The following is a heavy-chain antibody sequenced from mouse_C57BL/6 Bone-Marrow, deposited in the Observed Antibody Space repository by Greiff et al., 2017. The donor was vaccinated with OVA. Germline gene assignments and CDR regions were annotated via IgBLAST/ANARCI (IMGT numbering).Heavy chain of an antibody. CDR3: ARDWHFDY. CDR2: ISYDGSN. J-gene: IGHJ2*01. V-gene: IGHV3-6*01. CDR1: GYSITSGYY. Sequence: EVKLLESGPGLVKPSQSLSLTCSVTGYSITSGYYWNWIRQFPGNKLEWMGYISYDGSNNYNPSLKNRSSITRDTSKNQFFLKLNSVTTEDTATYYCARDWHFDYWGQGTTLTVSS.